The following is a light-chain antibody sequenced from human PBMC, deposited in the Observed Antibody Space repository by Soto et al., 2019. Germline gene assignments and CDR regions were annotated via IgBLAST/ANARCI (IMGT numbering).Light chain of an antibody. Sequence: QSVLTQPRSVSGSPGQSVTISCTGTSSDVGGYNYVSWYQQHPGKAPKLMIYDVSKRPSGVPDRFSGSKSGNTASLTISGLQAEDEADYYCCSYAGSYTRVFGGGTSSPS. V-gene: IGLV2-11*01. J-gene: IGLJ2*01. CDR1: SSDVGGYNY. CDR3: CSYAGSYTRV. CDR2: DVS.